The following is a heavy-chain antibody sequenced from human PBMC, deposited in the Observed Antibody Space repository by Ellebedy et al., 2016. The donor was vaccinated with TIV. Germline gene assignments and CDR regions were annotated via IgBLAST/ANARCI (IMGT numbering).Heavy chain of an antibody. Sequence: AASVKVSCKASGYTFTSYDINWVRQATGQGLEWMGWMNPNSGNTGYAQKFQGRVTITRNTSISTAYMELSSLRSEDTAVYYCARGRGYSYDGDYWGQGTLVTVSS. V-gene: IGHV1-8*03. CDR2: MNPNSGNT. J-gene: IGHJ4*02. CDR1: GYTFTSYD. D-gene: IGHD5-18*01. CDR3: ARGRGYSYDGDY.